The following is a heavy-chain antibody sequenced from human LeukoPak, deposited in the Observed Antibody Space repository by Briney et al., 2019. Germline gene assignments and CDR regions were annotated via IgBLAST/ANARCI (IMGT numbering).Heavy chain of an antibody. CDR3: TRPAVGAVAGRDV. CDR1: GFTFSDSA. D-gene: IGHD6-19*01. CDR2: IKSKANNYAT. J-gene: IGHJ6*04. Sequence: PGGSLRLSCAASGFTFSDSAMHWVRQASGRGLEWVGRIKSKANNYATAYAASVKVRFTISRDDSKNTAYLQMNSLKTEDTAVYYCTRPAVGAVAGRDVWGKGTTVTVSS. V-gene: IGHV3-73*01.